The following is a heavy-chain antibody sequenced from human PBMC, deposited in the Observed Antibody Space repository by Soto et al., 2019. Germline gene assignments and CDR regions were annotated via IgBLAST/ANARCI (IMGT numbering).Heavy chain of an antibody. D-gene: IGHD6-13*01. J-gene: IGHJ5*02. Sequence: QVQLVQSGAEVKKPGSSVKVSCKASGGTFSSYAISWVRQAPGQGLEWMGGIIPIFGTANDAQKFQGRVTNTAEESTSNPYLKHSSRRSEATDVYSCGSGGPAAGTRVYNWYYPWRQGTLVTVS. V-gene: IGHV1-69*01. CDR3: GSGGPAAGTRVYNWYYP. CDR1: GGTFSSYA. CDR2: IIPIFGTA.